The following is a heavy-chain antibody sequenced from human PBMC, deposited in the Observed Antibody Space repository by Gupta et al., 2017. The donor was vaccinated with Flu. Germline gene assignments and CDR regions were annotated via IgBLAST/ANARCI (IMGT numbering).Heavy chain of an antibody. CDR1: GGSISSSTYY. V-gene: IGHV4-39*01. CDR3: ARRSIGGPTTHNWFDP. Sequence: HLPLQESGPGLVKPSETLSLTCTVSGGSISSSTYYWGWIRQPPGKGREWIGTIYYSGSTYYNPYRKSRVTISVDTSKNQFSLKLSSVTAAETAVYYWARRSIGGPTTHNWFDPGGQGTRVTVSS. D-gene: IGHD1-26*01. J-gene: IGHJ5*02. CDR2: IYYSGST.